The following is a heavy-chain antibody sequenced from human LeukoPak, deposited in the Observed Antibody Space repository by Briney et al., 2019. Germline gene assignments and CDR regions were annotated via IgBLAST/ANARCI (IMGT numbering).Heavy chain of an antibody. CDR2: IYYSGST. J-gene: IGHJ4*02. V-gene: IGHV4-59*08. D-gene: IGHD6-19*01. CDR1: GGSISSYY. Sequence: SETLSLTCTVSGGSISSYYWSWIRQPPGKGLEWIGYIYYSGSTNYNPSLKGRVTISVDTSKNQFSLKLSSVTAADTAVYYCARQRRWLVHFDYWGQGTLVTVSS. CDR3: ARQRRWLVHFDY.